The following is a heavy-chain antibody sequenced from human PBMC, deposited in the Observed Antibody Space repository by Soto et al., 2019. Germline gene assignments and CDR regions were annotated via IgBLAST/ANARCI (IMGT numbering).Heavy chain of an antibody. V-gene: IGHV6-1*01. D-gene: IGHD1-7*01. CDR3: AGTTSLQWYYMDV. CDR2: TYYRSRWYN. CDR1: GDSVSSNSAA. Sequence: SQTLSLTCAISGDSVSSNSAAWNWIRQSPSRGLEWLGRTYYRSRWYNDYAVSVKSRITRNTDTSKNQFSLHLNSVTPEDTAVNYCAGTTSLQWYYMDVWDKGTTVTVSS. J-gene: IGHJ6*03.